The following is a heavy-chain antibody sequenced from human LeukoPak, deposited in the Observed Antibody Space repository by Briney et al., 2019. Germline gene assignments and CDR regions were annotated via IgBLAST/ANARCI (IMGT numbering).Heavy chain of an antibody. D-gene: IGHD5-18*01. Sequence: GGSLRLSCAASGFTFSNYYMSWIRQAPGKGLEWVSYISSSGTTIYYADSVQGRFTISRDNAKNSLYLQMNSLRAEDTAVYYCARGSIRYSYGLWDYWGQGTLVTVSS. CDR3: ARGSIRYSYGLWDY. CDR1: GFTFSNYY. V-gene: IGHV3-11*01. J-gene: IGHJ4*02. CDR2: ISSSGTTI.